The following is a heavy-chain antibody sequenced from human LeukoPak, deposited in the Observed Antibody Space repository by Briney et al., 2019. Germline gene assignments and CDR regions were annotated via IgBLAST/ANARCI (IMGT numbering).Heavy chain of an antibody. CDR2: IYYSGGT. CDR1: GGSISSYY. Sequence: SETLSLTCTVSGGSISSYYWSWVRQPPGKGLEWIGYIYYSGGTNYNPSLKSRVTISVDTSKSQFSLKLSSVTAADTAVYYCARSRQWHYYYMDVWGKGTTVTVSS. D-gene: IGHD6-19*01. V-gene: IGHV4-59*01. J-gene: IGHJ6*03. CDR3: ARSRQWHYYYMDV.